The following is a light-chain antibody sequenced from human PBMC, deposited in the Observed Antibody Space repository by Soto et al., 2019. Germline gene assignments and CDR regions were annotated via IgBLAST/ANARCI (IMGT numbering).Light chain of an antibody. CDR1: QTISSW. CDR2: KAS. Sequence: DIQMTQSPSTLSGSVGDRVTITCRVSQTISSWLAWYQQRPGKASKLLIYKASTLKSGVPSRFSGSGSGAHFTLTISSLQPEDFATYYCQQANTFPLTFGQGTRLEIK. CDR3: QQANTFPLT. V-gene: IGKV1-5*03. J-gene: IGKJ5*01.